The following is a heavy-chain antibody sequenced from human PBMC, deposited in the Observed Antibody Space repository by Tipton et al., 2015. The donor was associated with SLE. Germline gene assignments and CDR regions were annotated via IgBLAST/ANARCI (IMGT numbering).Heavy chain of an antibody. J-gene: IGHJ4*02. V-gene: IGHV4-4*08. D-gene: IGHD6-19*01. CDR2: IYSSGDT. Sequence: TLSLTCTVSGGSINNYYWSWIRQPPGKGLEWIGYIYSSGDTNYKPSLKSRVTISVDTSKNQFSLKLNSVTAADTAVYFCARRLALAGTSYFDYWGQGTLVPVSS. CDR1: GGSINNYY. CDR3: ARRLALAGTSYFDY.